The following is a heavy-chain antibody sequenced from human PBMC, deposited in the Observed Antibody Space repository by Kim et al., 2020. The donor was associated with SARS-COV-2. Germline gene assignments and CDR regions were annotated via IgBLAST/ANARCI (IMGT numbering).Heavy chain of an antibody. D-gene: IGHD5-12*01. CDR1: GGSISSSSYY. V-gene: IGHV4-39*01. Sequence: SETLSLTCTVSGGSISSSSYYWGWIRQPPGKGLEWIGSIYYSGSTYYNPSLKSRVTISVDTSKNQFSLKLSSVTAADTAVYYCASLAGWLPLLFWGQGTLVTVSS. CDR2: IYYSGST. CDR3: ASLAGWLPLLF. J-gene: IGHJ4*02.